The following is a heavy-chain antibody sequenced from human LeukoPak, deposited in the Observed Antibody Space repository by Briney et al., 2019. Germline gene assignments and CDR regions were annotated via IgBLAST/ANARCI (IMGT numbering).Heavy chain of an antibody. CDR1: GGTFSGYA. J-gene: IGHJ4*02. CDR2: IIPIFGTA. CDR3: ASTKRPILAARNTYFDY. V-gene: IGHV1-69*05. Sequence: ASVKVSCKASGGTFSGYAISWVRQAPGQGLEWMGGIIPIFGTANYAQKFQGRVTITTDESTSTAYMELSSLRSEDTAVYYCASTKRPILAARNTYFDYWGQGTLVTVSS. D-gene: IGHD6-6*01.